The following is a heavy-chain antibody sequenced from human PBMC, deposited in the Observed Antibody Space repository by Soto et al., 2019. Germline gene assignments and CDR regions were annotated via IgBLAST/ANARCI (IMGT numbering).Heavy chain of an antibody. Sequence: PSETLSLTCTVSGGSISSGDYYWSWIRQPPGKGLEWIGYIYYSGSTYYNPSLKSRVTISVDTSKNQFSLKLSSVTAADTAVYYCARGLDRFGEIAYYYYGMDVWGQGTTVT. V-gene: IGHV4-30-4*01. J-gene: IGHJ6*02. CDR1: GGSISSGDYY. D-gene: IGHD3-10*01. CDR3: ARGLDRFGEIAYYYYGMDV. CDR2: IYYSGST.